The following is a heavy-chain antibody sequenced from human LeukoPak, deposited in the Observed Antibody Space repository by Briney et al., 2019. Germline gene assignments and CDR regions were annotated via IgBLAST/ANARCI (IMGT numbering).Heavy chain of an antibody. CDR2: ISSSSSTI. D-gene: IGHD3-3*01. V-gene: IGHV3-48*01. CDR3: ARWRFSTEGVDY. CDR1: GFTFSSYS. Sequence: GGSLRLSCAASGFTFSSYSMNWVRQAPGKGLEWVSSISSSSSTIYYADSVKGRFTISRDNAKNSLYLQMNSLRAEDTAVYYCARWRFSTEGVDYWGQGNLVIVSS. J-gene: IGHJ4*02.